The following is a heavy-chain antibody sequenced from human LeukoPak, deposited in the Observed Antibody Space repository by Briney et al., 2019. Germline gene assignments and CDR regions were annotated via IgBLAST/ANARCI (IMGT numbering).Heavy chain of an antibody. Sequence: PSETLSLTCTVSGGSISSYYWSWIRQPPGKGLEWIGYIYYSGSTNYNPSLKSRVTISVDTSKSQFSLKLSSVTAADTAVYYCARHIRYDFWSGYSGTPGAFDIWGQGTMVTVSS. CDR3: ARHIRYDFWSGYSGTPGAFDI. CDR2: IYYSGST. V-gene: IGHV4-59*08. D-gene: IGHD3-3*01. CDR1: GGSISSYY. J-gene: IGHJ3*02.